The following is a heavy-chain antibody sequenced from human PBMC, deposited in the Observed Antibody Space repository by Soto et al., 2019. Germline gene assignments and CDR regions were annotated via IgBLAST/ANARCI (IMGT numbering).Heavy chain of an antibody. D-gene: IGHD5-18*01. CDR1: GFTISNFA. V-gene: IGHV3-23*01. CDR3: AKHGGYSFGPGDYYGMDI. Sequence: GGSLRLSCAASGFTISNFAMNWVRQAPGKGLEWVSGIIGSGGSTYYADAVKGRFTISRDRSKATLYLQMNSLRAEDTAIYYCAKHGGYSFGPGDYYGMDIWGQGTTVNVSS. CDR2: IIGSGGST. J-gene: IGHJ6*02.